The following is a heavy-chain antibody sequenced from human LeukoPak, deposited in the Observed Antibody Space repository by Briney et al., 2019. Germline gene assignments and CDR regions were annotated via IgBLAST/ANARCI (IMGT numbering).Heavy chain of an antibody. V-gene: IGHV4-30-4*01. CDR3: AREDATSLHAFDI. J-gene: IGHJ3*02. Sequence: PSETLSLTCTVSGGSISSGDYYWSWIRQPPGKGLEWIGYIYYSGSTYYNPSLKSRVTISVDTSKNQFSLKLSSVTAADTAVYYCAREDATSLHAFDIWGQGTMVTVSS. CDR2: IYYSGST. CDR1: GGSISSGDYY. D-gene: IGHD1-26*01.